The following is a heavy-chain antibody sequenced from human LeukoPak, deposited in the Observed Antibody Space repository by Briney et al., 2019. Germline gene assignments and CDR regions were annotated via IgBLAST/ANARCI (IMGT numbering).Heavy chain of an antibody. CDR3: AGKLIAAASPWYSDL. CDR1: GDSIRRRSYY. CDR2: IYFSGSP. D-gene: IGHD6-13*01. J-gene: IGHJ2*01. V-gene: IGHV4-39*01. Sequence: SEPQTLTCTVSGDSIRRRSYYGGWIRQPPGKGLEWIGSIYFSGSPYYNRSLQSRVTISVDTSKNQFSLKLTSVTAADTAVYYCAGKLIAAASPWYSDLWGRGTLVTVSP.